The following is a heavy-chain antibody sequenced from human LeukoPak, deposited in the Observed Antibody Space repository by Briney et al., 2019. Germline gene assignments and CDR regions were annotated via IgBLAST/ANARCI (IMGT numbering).Heavy chain of an antibody. CDR1: GCTFSSYA. Sequence: GSSVKVSCKASGCTFSSYAISWVRQAPGQGLEWMGGIIPIFGTANYAQKFQGRVTITADKSTSTAYMELSSLRSEDTAVYYCARGGQQLVTANFDYWGQGTLVTVSS. CDR2: IIPIFGTA. V-gene: IGHV1-69*06. J-gene: IGHJ4*02. D-gene: IGHD6-13*01. CDR3: ARGGQQLVTANFDY.